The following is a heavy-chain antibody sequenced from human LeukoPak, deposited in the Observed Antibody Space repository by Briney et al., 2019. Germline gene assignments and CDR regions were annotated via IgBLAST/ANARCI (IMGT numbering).Heavy chain of an antibody. CDR1: GYTFTGCY. CDR2: IKPNSGGT. V-gene: IGHV1-2*02. Sequence: ASVKVSCKASGYTFTGCYIHWVRQAPGQGLEWMGWIKPNSGGTNYAQKFHGRVTMTRDTSISTAYMELSSLRPDDTAVYYCARVNSSNSLGWFDPWGQGTLVSVSS. CDR3: ARVNSSNSLGWFDP. D-gene: IGHD4-23*01. J-gene: IGHJ5*02.